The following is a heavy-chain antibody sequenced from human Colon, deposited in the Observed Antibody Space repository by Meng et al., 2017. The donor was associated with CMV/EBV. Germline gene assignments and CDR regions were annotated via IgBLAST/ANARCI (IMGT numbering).Heavy chain of an antibody. V-gene: IGHV3-7*02. D-gene: IGHD3-16*01. J-gene: IGHJ4*02. Sequence: VVCGGGLVQPGGSLGLSCAACGLSFSSSWMFWFRQAPARGLEWTANVKPDGSDKFYVDSVKGRFTISRDNAKNSLYLQMNSLRVEDTAVYYCTGGGYWGQGTLVTVSS. CDR3: TGGGY. CDR1: GLSFSSSW. CDR2: VKPDGSDK.